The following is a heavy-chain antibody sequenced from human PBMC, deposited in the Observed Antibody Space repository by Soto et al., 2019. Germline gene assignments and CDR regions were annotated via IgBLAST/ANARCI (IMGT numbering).Heavy chain of an antibody. CDR2: TNHIGST. CDR3: ARLPVTTNWFDP. V-gene: IGHV4-34*01. Sequence: QVQLQQWGAGLLKPSETLSLTCAVYGGSFSGYYWSWIRQPPGKGLEWIGETNHIGSTNSNPSLKSRVTISVDTSKTQFSLKLSSVTAADTAVYYCARLPVTTNWFDPWGQGTLVTVSS. J-gene: IGHJ5*02. CDR1: GGSFSGYY. D-gene: IGHD4-17*01.